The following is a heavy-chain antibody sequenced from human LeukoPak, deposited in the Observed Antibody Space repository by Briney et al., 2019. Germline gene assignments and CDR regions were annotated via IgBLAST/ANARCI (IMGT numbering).Heavy chain of an antibody. V-gene: IGHV3-30*18. CDR1: GFTFSSYG. CDR3: AKSYYYDSAIFDY. J-gene: IGHJ4*02. CDR2: ISYDGSNK. D-gene: IGHD3-22*01. Sequence: GGSLRLSCAASGFTFSSYGMHWVRQAPGKGLEWVSVISYDGSNKYYADSVKGRFTISRDNSKNTLYLQMNSLRAEDTAVYYCAKSYYYDSAIFDYWGQGTLVTVSS.